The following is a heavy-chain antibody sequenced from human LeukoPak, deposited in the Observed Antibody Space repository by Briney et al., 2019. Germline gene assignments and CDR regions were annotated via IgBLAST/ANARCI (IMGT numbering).Heavy chain of an antibody. Sequence: SETLSLTCTVSGGSIGSYYWSWIRQPPGKGLEWIGYIYYSGSTNYNPSLKSRVTISVDTSKNQFSLKLSSVTAADTAIYYCARHASARSYFDYWGQGTLVTVSS. CDR1: GGSIGSYY. V-gene: IGHV4-59*08. CDR2: IYYSGST. J-gene: IGHJ4*02. CDR3: ARHASARSYFDY.